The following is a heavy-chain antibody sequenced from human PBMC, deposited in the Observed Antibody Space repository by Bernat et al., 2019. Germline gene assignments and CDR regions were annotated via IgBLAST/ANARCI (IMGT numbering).Heavy chain of an antibody. CDR1: GFTFSSYW. J-gene: IGHJ4*02. D-gene: IGHD6-13*01. V-gene: IGHV3-74*01. Sequence: EVQLVESGGGLIQPGGSWRLSCAASGFTFSSYWMYWVRQAPGKGLVWVSRINSDGSDTSYADSVKGRFTISRDNAKNTLYLQMNSLRAEDTAIYYCARELGIRFDYWGQGTLVTVSS. CDR2: INSDGSDT. CDR3: ARELGIRFDY.